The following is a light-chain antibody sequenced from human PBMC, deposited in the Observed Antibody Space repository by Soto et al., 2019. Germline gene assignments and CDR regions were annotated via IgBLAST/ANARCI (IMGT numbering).Light chain of an antibody. V-gene: IGLV2-8*01. CDR1: SSDVGGYNY. CDR2: EVS. CDR3: SSYAGSNNFGV. Sequence: LTQPPSASGSPGQSVTISCTGTSSDVGGYNYVSWYQQHPGKAPKLMIYEVSKRPSGVPDRFSGSKSGNTASLTVSGLQAEDEADYYCSSYAGSNNFGVFGTGTKVTVL. J-gene: IGLJ1*01.